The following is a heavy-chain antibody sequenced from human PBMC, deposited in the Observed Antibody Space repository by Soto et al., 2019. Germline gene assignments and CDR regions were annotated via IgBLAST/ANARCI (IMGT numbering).Heavy chain of an antibody. V-gene: IGHV3-30-3*01. CDR2: ISYDGSNK. D-gene: IGHD5-12*01. Sequence: PGGSLRLSCAASGFTFSSYAMHWVRQAPGKGLEWVAVISYDGSNKYYADSVKGRFTISRDNSRNTLYLQMNSLRAEDTAVYYCARDRRWLQFGPFDYWGQGTLVTVSS. CDR3: ARDRRWLQFGPFDY. J-gene: IGHJ4*02. CDR1: GFTFSSYA.